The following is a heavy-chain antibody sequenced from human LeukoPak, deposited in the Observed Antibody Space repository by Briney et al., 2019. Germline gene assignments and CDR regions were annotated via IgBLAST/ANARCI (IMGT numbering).Heavy chain of an antibody. CDR3: ATDFYDTT. CDR2: IRGNSDGGTI. Sequence: GGSLKLSCATSGFTFSNAWMNWVRQAPGKGLEWVGRIRGNSDGGTIDYAAPVKGRFALSRGDSKNTLYLQMNSLQTEDTAVYYCATDFYDTTWGQGTLVTVSS. V-gene: IGHV3-15*07. D-gene: IGHD3-22*01. J-gene: IGHJ5*02. CDR1: GFTFSNAW.